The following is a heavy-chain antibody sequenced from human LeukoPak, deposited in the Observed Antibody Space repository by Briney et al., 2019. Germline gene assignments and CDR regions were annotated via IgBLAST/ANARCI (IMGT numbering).Heavy chain of an antibody. CDR1: GGSINRYY. Sequence: SETLSLTCTVSGGSINRYYWSWIRQPPGKGLEWIGYINYSGSTNYNPSLKSRVIISVDTSKNQFSLKLSSVTAADTAVYYCGRRMGGDYGHWFDPWGQGTLVTVSS. CDR2: INYSGST. CDR3: GRRMGGDYGHWFDP. J-gene: IGHJ5*02. D-gene: IGHD4-17*01. V-gene: IGHV4-59*08.